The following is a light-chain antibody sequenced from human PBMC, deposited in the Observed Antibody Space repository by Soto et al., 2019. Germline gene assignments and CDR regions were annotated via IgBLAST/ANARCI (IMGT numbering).Light chain of an antibody. J-gene: IGLJ3*02. CDR1: TSDVGGYDY. V-gene: IGLV2-14*01. CDR2: DVS. CDR3: SSYSTSSTWV. Sequence: QSALTQPASVSGSPGQSITISCTGSTSDVGGYDYVSWYQQHPGKAPKLMIYDVSDRPSGVSDRFSGSKSGNTASLTISGLQAEDEADYYCSSYSTSSTWVFGGGTQLTGL.